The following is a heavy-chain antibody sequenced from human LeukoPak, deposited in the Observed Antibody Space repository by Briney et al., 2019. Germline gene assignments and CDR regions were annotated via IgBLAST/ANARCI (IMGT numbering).Heavy chain of an antibody. CDR2: INPNTGGT. CDR3: ASYPRYSSWPHFDY. D-gene: IGHD6-6*01. J-gene: IGHJ4*02. V-gene: IGHV1-2*02. CDR1: GYTFTGFY. Sequence: GASVKVSCKSSGYTFTGFYMHWVRQAPGQGFEWMGWINPNTGGTNYAQKFQGRVTMTRDTSITTAYMELSGLTSDDTAVYYCASYPRYSSWPHFDYWGQGTLVTVSS.